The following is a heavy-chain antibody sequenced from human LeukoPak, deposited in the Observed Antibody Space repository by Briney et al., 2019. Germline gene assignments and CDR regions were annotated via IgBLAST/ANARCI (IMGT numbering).Heavy chain of an antibody. CDR1: GYTFTSYG. CDR3: ARDRRDSSGWYWFDP. J-gene: IGHJ5*02. V-gene: IGHV1-18*01. D-gene: IGHD6-19*01. Sequence: GASVKVSCKASGYTFTSYGISWVRQAPGQGLEWMGWISAYNGNTNYAQKLQGRVTMTTDTSTSTAYMELSSLRSEDTAVYYCARDRRDSSGWYWFDPWGQGTLVTVSS. CDR2: ISAYNGNT.